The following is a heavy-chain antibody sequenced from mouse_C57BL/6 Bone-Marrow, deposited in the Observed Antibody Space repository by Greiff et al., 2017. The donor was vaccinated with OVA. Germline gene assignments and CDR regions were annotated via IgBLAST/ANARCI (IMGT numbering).Heavy chain of an antibody. CDR1: GYTFTSYW. Sequence: VKLQQPGTELVKPGASVKLSCKASGYTFTSYWMHWVNQRPGQGLEWIGNINPSNGGTNYNEKFKSKATLTVDKSSRTAYMQHSSLTADDSAVYYCARSLYDYSWFAYWGQGTLVTVSA. D-gene: IGHD2-4*01. J-gene: IGHJ3*01. CDR3: ARSLYDYSWFAY. V-gene: IGHV1-53*01. CDR2: INPSNGGT.